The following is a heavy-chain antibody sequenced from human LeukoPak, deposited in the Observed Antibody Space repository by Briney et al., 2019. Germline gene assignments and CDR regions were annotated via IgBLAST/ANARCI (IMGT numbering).Heavy chain of an antibody. CDR3: ARESIAVAGAPFDY. V-gene: IGHV3-48*03. D-gene: IGHD6-19*01. Sequence: AGGSLRLSCAASGFTLSRYEMNWVRHAPGKGLEWVSYTSSGSTIYDADSVKGRFTISRDNAKNSLYLQMNSLRAEDTAVYYCARESIAVAGAPFDYWGQGTLVTVSS. J-gene: IGHJ4*02. CDR1: GFTLSRYE. CDR2: TSSGSTI.